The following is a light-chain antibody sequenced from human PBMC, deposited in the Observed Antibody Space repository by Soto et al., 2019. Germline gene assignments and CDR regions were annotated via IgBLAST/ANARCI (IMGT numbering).Light chain of an antibody. Sequence: EVVLTPSPDTLSLSPGDRATRSCRASQSVSTYLAWYQQKPGQAPRLLIYDASNRATGIPARFSGSGSGTDFTLTISSLEPEDFAVYYCQQRSDWPPITFGQGTRLEI. J-gene: IGKJ5*01. CDR2: DAS. V-gene: IGKV3-11*01. CDR3: QQRSDWPPIT. CDR1: QSVSTY.